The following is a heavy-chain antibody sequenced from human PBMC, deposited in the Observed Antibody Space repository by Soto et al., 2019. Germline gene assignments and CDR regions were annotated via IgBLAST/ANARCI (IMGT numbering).Heavy chain of an antibody. V-gene: IGHV3-48*01. J-gene: IGHJ4*02. CDR2: ISTSSTTI. D-gene: IGHD2-8*01. CDR3: EMGYYFDY. CDR1: GLTFSSYS. Sequence: EVQLVESGGGLVQPGGSLRLSCAASGLTFSSYSMNWVRQTPGKGLEWVSDISTSSTTIHYADSVKGRFTISRDNAKNSLYLQMNSLRADDTAVYYCEMGYYFDYWGQGTLVTVS.